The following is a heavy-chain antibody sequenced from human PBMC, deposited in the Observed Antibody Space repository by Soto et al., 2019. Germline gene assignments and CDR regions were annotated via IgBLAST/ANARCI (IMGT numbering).Heavy chain of an antibody. CDR1: GASVNTYS. D-gene: IGHD2-2*02. CDR3: AKDREEGYNFYYGMDV. J-gene: IGHJ6*02. Sequence: SETLSLTCTVSGASVNTYSWSWIRQPAWRGLEWIGRIYTSASTNYSPSLKGRVTLSVDTSKNQVSLKLTSVTATDTAIYYCAKDREEGYNFYYGMDVWGQGATVTV. V-gene: IGHV4-4*07. CDR2: IYTSAST.